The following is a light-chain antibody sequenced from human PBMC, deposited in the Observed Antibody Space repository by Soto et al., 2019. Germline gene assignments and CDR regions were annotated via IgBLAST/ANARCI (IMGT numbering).Light chain of an antibody. Sequence: EIVLTQSPATLSLSPGERATLSCRASQSVSSYLAWYQQKPGQAPRLLIYDASNRATGIPARFSGSGSGTDFTLTVSSLEPEDFAVYYCQQRSNWPRTFGQGTMADIK. CDR2: DAS. V-gene: IGKV3-11*01. CDR3: QQRSNWPRT. J-gene: IGKJ1*01. CDR1: QSVSSY.